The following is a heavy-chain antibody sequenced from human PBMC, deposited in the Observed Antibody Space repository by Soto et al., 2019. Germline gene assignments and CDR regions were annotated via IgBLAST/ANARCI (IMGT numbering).Heavy chain of an antibody. D-gene: IGHD4-17*01. CDR3: ARASTVIAQGYYFDY. V-gene: IGHV1-18*01. Sequence: QVQLVQSGAEVKKPGASVKVSCKASGYTFTSYGISWVRQAPGQGLEWMGWISAYNGNTNYAQKLQGRVTMTTDTTTSKDYTELGSLESDGTGADYCARASTVIAQGYYFDYWGQGTLVTVSS. CDR1: GYTFTSYG. CDR2: ISAYNGNT. J-gene: IGHJ4*02.